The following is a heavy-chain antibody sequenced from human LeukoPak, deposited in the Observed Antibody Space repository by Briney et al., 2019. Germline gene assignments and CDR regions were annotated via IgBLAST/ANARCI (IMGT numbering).Heavy chain of an antibody. Sequence: GGSLRLSCAASGFSVSTSYMTWVRQAAGKGLEWVSVIYRGGTTYYADSVQGRFTISRHNSENTLYLQMGSLRTEDTAMYYCARRPNWEDAFDIWGQGTVVTVSS. CDR2: IYRGGTT. D-gene: IGHD7-27*01. J-gene: IGHJ3*02. CDR1: GFSVSTSY. V-gene: IGHV3-53*04. CDR3: ARRPNWEDAFDI.